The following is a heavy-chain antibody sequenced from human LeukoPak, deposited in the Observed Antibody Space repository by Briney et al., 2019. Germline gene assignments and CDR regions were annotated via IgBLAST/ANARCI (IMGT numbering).Heavy chain of an antibody. CDR1: GFTFGSYG. Sequence: GRSLRLSCAASGFTFGSYGMHSGRQAPGKGMEWVAVIWYDGSNKYYADSVKGRFTISRDNSKNTLYLQMNSLRAEDTAVYYCAKATRFLEWLLFAFDYWGQGTLVTVSS. V-gene: IGHV3-33*06. J-gene: IGHJ4*02. D-gene: IGHD3-3*01. CDR3: AKATRFLEWLLFAFDY. CDR2: IWYDGSNK.